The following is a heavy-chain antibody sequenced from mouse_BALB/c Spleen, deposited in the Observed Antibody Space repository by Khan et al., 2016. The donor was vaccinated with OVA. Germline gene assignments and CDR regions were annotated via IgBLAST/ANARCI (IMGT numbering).Heavy chain of an antibody. V-gene: IGHV1-7*01. J-gene: IGHJ2*01. CDR1: GYTFINYW. CDR3: ARRSQRGDFDY. Sequence: LEVSGAELAKPGASVKMSCKASGYTFINYWILWVKQRPGQGLEWIGYINPSTGYTEYNQNFKDKATLTADKSSSTAYMQLSSLTSEDSAVDYCARRSQRGDFDYWGQGTTLTVSS. CDR2: INPSTGYT.